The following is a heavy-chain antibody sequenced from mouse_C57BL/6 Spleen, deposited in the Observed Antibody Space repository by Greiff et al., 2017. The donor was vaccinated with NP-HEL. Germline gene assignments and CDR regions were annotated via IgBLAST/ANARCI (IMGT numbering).Heavy chain of an antibody. V-gene: IGHV1-52*01. J-gene: IGHJ2*01. CDR3: ARSDTTVVDFDC. CDR1: GYTFTSYW. Sequence: VQLQQPGAELVRPGSSVKLSCKASGYTFTSYWMHWVKQRPIQGLEWIGNIDPSDSETHYNQKFKDKATLTVDKSSSTAYMQLSSLTSEDSAVYYCARSDTTVVDFDCWGKGTTLTVSS. D-gene: IGHD1-1*01. CDR2: IDPSDSET.